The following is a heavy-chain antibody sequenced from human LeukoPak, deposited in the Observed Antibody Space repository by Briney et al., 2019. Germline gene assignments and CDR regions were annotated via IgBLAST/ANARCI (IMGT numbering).Heavy chain of an antibody. Sequence: SETLSPTCTVSGGSISSYYWSWIRQPPGKGLEWIGYIYYSGSTNYNPSLKSRVTISVDTSKNQFSLKLSSVTAADTAVYYCARGMVGATNFDYWGQGTLVTVSS. J-gene: IGHJ4*02. D-gene: IGHD1-26*01. CDR3: ARGMVGATNFDY. CDR2: IYYSGST. V-gene: IGHV4-59*01. CDR1: GGSISSYY.